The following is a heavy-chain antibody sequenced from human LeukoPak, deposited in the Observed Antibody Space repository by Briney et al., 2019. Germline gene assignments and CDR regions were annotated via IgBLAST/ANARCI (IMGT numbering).Heavy chain of an antibody. V-gene: IGHV1-3*01. CDR2: INAGNGNT. D-gene: IGHD4-17*01. CDR1: GYTFTSYA. Sequence: GASVKVSCKASGYTFTSYAMHWVRQAPGQRLEWMGWINAGNGNTKYSQKFQGRVTITRDTSASTAYMELSSLGSEDTAVYYCARGYGDYVWYFDLWGRGTLVTVSS. CDR3: ARGYGDYVWYFDL. J-gene: IGHJ2*01.